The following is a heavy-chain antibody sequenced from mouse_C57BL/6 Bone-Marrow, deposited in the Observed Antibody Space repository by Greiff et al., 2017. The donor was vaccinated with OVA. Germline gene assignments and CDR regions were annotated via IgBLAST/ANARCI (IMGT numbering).Heavy chain of an antibody. J-gene: IGHJ4*01. V-gene: IGHV5-12*01. CDR2: ISNGGGST. CDR3: ARRLAMDY. D-gene: IGHD3-3*01. Sequence: DVMLVESGGGLVQPGGSLKLSCAASGFTFSDYYMYWVRQTPEKRLEWVAYISNGGGSTYYPDTVKGRFTISRDNAKNTLYLQMSRLKSEDTAMYYCARRLAMDYWGQGTSVTVSS. CDR1: GFTFSDYY.